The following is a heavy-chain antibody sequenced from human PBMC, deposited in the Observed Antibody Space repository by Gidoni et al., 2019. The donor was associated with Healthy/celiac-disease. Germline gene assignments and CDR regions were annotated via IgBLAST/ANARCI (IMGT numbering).Heavy chain of an antibody. Sequence: QVQLVQSGAEVKKPGASLKVSCKASGYPFTSYAMHWVRQAPGQSLEWMGWINDGNGNTKDAQKFQGRVTITRDTSASTAYMELSSLRSEDTAVYYCARFVAVAVHWRYFQHWGQGTLVTVSS. V-gene: IGHV1-3*01. CDR1: GYPFTSYA. J-gene: IGHJ1*01. CDR2: INDGNGNT. D-gene: IGHD6-19*01. CDR3: ARFVAVAVHWRYFQH.